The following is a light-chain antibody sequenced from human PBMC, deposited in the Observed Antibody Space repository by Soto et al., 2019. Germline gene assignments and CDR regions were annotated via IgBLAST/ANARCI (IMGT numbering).Light chain of an antibody. Sequence: DIQMTQSPSTLSASVGDRVTITCRASQSISSWLAWYQQKPGKAPKLLIYDASSLESGVPSRFSGSGSGTEFTLTISRLQPDDFATYYCQQYNSYSRPFGQGTKLEIK. J-gene: IGKJ2*01. CDR2: DAS. V-gene: IGKV1-5*01. CDR3: QQYNSYSRP. CDR1: QSISSW.